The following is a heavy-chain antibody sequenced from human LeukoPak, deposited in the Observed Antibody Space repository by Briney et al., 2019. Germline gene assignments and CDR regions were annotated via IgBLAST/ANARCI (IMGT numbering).Heavy chain of an antibody. CDR3: ARDRAPEAFDI. Sequence: GGSLRLSCAASGFTFSSYNMNWVRQAPGKGLEWVSSISSSSSIYYADSVQGRFTISRDNAKNSLYLQMNSLRAEDTAVYYCARDRAPEAFDIWGQGAMVTVAS. V-gene: IGHV3-21*01. D-gene: IGHD1-14*01. CDR1: GFTFSSYN. J-gene: IGHJ3*02. CDR2: ISSSSSI.